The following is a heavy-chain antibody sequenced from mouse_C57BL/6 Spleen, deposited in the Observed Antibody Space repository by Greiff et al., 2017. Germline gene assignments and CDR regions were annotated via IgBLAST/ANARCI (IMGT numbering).Heavy chain of an antibody. CDR3: ARDRGIKTGAWYFDV. V-gene: IGHV5-4*01. CDR2: ISDGGSYT. D-gene: IGHD2-4*01. Sequence: EVQLVESGGGLVKPGGSLKLSCAASGFTFSSYAMSWVRQTPEKRLEWVATISDGGSYTYYPDNVKGRFTITRDNAKNNMYLQMSHLKYEDTAMYYCARDRGIKTGAWYFDVWGTGTTVTVSS. J-gene: IGHJ1*03. CDR1: GFTFSSYA.